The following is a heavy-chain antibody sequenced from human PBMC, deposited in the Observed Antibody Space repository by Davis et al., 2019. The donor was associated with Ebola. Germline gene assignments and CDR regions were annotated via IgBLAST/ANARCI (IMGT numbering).Heavy chain of an antibody. D-gene: IGHD6-13*01. Sequence: GESVKISCTASGFNVSGNYMSWVRQAPGKGLEWVAVIYRGGSTYYADSVKGRFTISRDNSKDTVHLQMNSLRAEDTAVYYCTRGRGGSSWELYWGQGTLVTVSS. CDR3: TRGRGGSSWELY. CDR2: IYRGGST. V-gene: IGHV3-53*01. J-gene: IGHJ4*02. CDR1: GFNVSGNY.